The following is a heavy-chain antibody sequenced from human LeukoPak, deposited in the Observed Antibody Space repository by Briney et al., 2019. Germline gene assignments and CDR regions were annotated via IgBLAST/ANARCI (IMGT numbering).Heavy chain of an antibody. CDR3: ARDVGSGLLRPFDY. Sequence: ASVKVSCKASGYTFTGYYMHWVRQAPGQGLEWMGWISAYNGNTNYAQKLQGRVTMTTDTSTSTAYMELRSLRSDDTAVYYCARDVGSGLLRPFDYWGQGTLVTVSS. V-gene: IGHV1-18*04. CDR1: GYTFTGYY. D-gene: IGHD1-26*01. J-gene: IGHJ4*02. CDR2: ISAYNGNT.